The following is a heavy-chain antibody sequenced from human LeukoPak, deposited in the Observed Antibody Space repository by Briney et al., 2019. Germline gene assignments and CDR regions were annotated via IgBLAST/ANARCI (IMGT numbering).Heavy chain of an antibody. D-gene: IGHD6-25*01. J-gene: IGHJ4*02. CDR3: AREGRSGWQSTFDY. Sequence: SETLSLTCTVSGGSISSYYWGWIRQPAGKGLEWIGRIYTSGSTNHNPSLKSRVTMSVDTSKNQFSLKLSSVTAADTVVYYCAREGRSGWQSTFDYWGQGTLVTVSS. CDR2: IYTSGST. CDR1: GGSISSYY. V-gene: IGHV4-4*07.